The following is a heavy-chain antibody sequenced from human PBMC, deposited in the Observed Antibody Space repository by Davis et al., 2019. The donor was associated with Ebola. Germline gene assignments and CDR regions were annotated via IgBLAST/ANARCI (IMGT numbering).Heavy chain of an antibody. V-gene: IGHV4-39*01. CDR3: ARCTIFASSWFDP. CDR2: IYYSGST. J-gene: IGHJ5*02. D-gene: IGHD3-3*01. Sequence: SETLSLTCAVYGGSFSSYYWGWIRQPPGKGLEWIGSIYYSGSTYYNPSLKSRVTISVDTSKNQFSLKLSSVTAADTAVYYCARCTIFASSWFDPWGQGTLVTVSS. CDR1: GGSFSSYY.